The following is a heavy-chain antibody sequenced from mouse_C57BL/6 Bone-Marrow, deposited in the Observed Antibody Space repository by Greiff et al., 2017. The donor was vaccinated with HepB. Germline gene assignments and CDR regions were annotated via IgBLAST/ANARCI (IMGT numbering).Heavy chain of an antibody. CDR1: GYAFSSSW. CDR2: IYPGDGDT. CDR3: ARRGPYYSNDVDY. V-gene: IGHV1-82*01. Sequence: VQRVESGPELVKPGASVKISCKASGYAFSSSWMNWVKQRPGKGLEWIGRIYPGDGDTNYNGKFKGKATLTADKSSSTAYMPLSSLTSEDSAVYFCARRGPYYSNDVDYGGQGTTLTVSS. J-gene: IGHJ2*01. D-gene: IGHD2-5*01.